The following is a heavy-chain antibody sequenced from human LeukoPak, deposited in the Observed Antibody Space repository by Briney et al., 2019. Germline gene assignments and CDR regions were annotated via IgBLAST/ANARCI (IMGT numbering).Heavy chain of an antibody. CDR1: GYTFDENH. CDR2: INPKSGDT. J-gene: IGHJ3*01. Sequence: GASVTVSCKASGYTFDENHIHWVRQAPGQGPEWMGWINPKSGDTDSAQQFQGRLTMTRDTSIGTASMDLSGLRLDDTGIYYCARAGDESTGHYDSLHFWGQGTMVSVSS. D-gene: IGHD2-8*02. CDR3: ARAGDESTGHYDSLHF. V-gene: IGHV1-2*02.